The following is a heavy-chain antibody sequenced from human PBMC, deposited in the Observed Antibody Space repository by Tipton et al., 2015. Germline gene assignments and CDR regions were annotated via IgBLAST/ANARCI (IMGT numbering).Heavy chain of an antibody. CDR2: SSGTGRTT. CDR1: GFSLSDHY. Sequence: GSLRLSCEASGFSLSDHYMSWVRQAPGKALEWLSYSSGTGRTTFHVNSVEGRFTISRDNDKNSLYLQMNSLRDEDTAMYYCARVGPIQQWSGGALDIWGQGTMVTVSS. J-gene: IGHJ3*02. V-gene: IGHV3-11*01. CDR3: ARVGPIQQWSGGALDI. D-gene: IGHD6-19*01.